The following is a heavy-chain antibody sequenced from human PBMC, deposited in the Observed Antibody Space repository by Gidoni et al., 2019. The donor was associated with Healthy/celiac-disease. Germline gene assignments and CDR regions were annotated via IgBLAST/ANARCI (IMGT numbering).Heavy chain of an antibody. D-gene: IGHD3-22*01. CDR1: GFTFSNAW. Sequence: EVQLVESGGGLVKPGGSLRLSCADSGFTFSNAWMSWVRQAPGKGLEWVGRIKSKTDGGTTDYAAPVKGRFTISRDDSKNTLYLQMNSLKTEDTAVYYCTTRRITMIVVAAFRFDPWGQGTLVTVSS. J-gene: IGHJ5*02. CDR2: IKSKTDGGTT. V-gene: IGHV3-15*01. CDR3: TTRRITMIVVAAFRFDP.